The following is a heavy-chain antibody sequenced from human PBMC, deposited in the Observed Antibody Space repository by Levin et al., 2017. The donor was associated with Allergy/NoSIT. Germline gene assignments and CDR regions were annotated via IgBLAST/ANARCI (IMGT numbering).Heavy chain of an antibody. CDR1: GFTFGDYA. Sequence: GESLKISCTASGFTFGDYAMSWFRQAPGKGLEWVGFIRSKAFGGTAEYAASVKGRFTMSRDDSKSIAYLQMNNLKTEDTAVYYCTRAPSGWGIYFDSWGQGTLVTVSS. J-gene: IGHJ4*02. CDR2: IRSKAFGGTA. CDR3: TRAPSGWGIYFDS. V-gene: IGHV3-49*03. D-gene: IGHD3-22*01.